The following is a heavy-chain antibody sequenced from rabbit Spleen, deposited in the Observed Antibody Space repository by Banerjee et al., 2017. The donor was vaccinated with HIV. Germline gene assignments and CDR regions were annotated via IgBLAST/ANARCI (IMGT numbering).Heavy chain of an antibody. CDR1: GFSFSNKAV. CDR3: ARRGSGGVFDP. V-gene: IGHV1S45*01. J-gene: IGHJ2*01. Sequence: QEQLVESGGGLVQPEGSLTLTCTASGFSFSNKAVMCWVRQAPGKGLEWIACIYTGSSGSTYYANWAKGRFTISTITNQNTVTLQMPSLTAADTATYFCARRGSGGVFDPWCQGTLVTVS. D-gene: IGHD1-1*01. CDR2: IYTGSSGST.